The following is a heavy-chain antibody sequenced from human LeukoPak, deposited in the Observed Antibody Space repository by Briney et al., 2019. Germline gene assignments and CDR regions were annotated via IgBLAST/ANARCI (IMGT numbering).Heavy chain of an antibody. J-gene: IGHJ5*02. D-gene: IGHD2-15*01. CDR1: GFTFSSYA. V-gene: IGHV3-30-3*01. CDR2: ISYDGSNK. CDR3: ARDGRYCSGGSCYHNWFDP. Sequence: GGSLRLSCAASGFTFSSYAMHWVGQAPGKGLEWVAVISYDGSNKYYADSVKGRFTISRDNSKNTLYLQMNSLRAEDTAVYYCARDGRYCSGGSCYHNWFDPWGQGTLVTVSS.